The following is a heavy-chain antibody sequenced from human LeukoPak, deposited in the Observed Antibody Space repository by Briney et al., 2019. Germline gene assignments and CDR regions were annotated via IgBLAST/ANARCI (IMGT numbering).Heavy chain of an antibody. CDR1: GFTVSSNY. V-gene: IGHV3-66*01. D-gene: IGHD3-10*01. J-gene: IGHJ4*02. CDR2: IYSGGST. Sequence: GGSLRLSCAASGFTVSSNYMSWVRQAPGKGLEWVSVIYSGGSTYYADSVKGRFTISRDNSKNTLYLQMNSLRAEDTAVYYCARSRPEGGVRGAFDYWGQGTLVTVSS. CDR3: ARSRPEGGVRGAFDY.